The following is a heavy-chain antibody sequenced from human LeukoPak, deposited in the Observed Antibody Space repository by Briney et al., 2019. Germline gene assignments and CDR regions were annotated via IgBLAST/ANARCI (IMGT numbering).Heavy chain of an antibody. CDR3: ARNSGGSSDY. V-gene: IGHV3-7*01. D-gene: IGHD1-26*01. CDR2: INQDGSEK. CDR1: GFTFINYW. Sequence: GGSLRLSCAASGFTFINYWMTWVRQAPGKGLEWVANINQDGSEKYYVDSVKGRFTISRDNAKNSLYLQTNSLRAEDTAVYYCARNSGGSSDYWGQGTLVTVSS. J-gene: IGHJ4*02.